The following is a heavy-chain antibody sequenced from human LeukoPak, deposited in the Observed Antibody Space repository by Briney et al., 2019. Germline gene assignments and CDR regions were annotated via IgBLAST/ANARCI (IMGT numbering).Heavy chain of an antibody. CDR1: GYIFTGYY. CDR2: INPNSGGT. CDR3: ARDRAAAAGY. J-gene: IGHJ4*02. Sequence: GASVKVFCKASGYIFTGYYMHWVRQAPGQGLEWMGWINPNSGGTNYAQKFRGRVTMTRDTSISTAYMELSRLRSDDTAVYYCARDRAAAAGYWGQGTLVTVSS. V-gene: IGHV1-2*02. D-gene: IGHD6-13*01.